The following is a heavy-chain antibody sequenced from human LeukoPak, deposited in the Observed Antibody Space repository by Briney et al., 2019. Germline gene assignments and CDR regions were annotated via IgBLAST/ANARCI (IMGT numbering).Heavy chain of an antibody. CDR1: GFTFKNWA. D-gene: IGHD3-16*01. J-gene: IGHJ6*02. CDR2: ISYDEIIT. V-gene: IGHV3-30-3*01. CDR3: ARERGGTPYGMDI. Sequence: GGSLRLPCAASGFTFKNWAMHWVRQAPGQGLELVAVISYDEIITYYEDPVRGLFTISSENSKTTFFLQMDSRTEEAAGEYYCARERGGTPYGMDIWGQGTTVTVSS.